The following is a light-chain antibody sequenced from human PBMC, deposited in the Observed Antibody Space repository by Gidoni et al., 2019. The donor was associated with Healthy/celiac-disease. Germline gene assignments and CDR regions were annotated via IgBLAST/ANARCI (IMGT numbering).Light chain of an antibody. CDR2: AAS. CDR3: QQSDSTPRT. CDR1: RSISSY. J-gene: IGKJ1*01. V-gene: IGKV1-39*01. Sequence: DIQMTGSTSSLSASGGDRVTITCRASRSISSYLNWYQQKPGKAPKILIYAASSLQSGVPSRFSGSGSGTDFTLTISRLQPEDFAIYYCQQSDSTPRTFGQGTKVEIK.